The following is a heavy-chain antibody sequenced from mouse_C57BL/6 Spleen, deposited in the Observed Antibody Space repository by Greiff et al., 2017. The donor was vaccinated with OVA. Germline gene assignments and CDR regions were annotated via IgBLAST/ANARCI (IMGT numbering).Heavy chain of an antibody. V-gene: IGHV1-42*01. CDR2: INPSTGGT. CDR3: ARYYGSSLAWFAY. Sequence: VQLKESGPELVKPGASVKISCKASGYSFTGYYMNWVKQSPEKSLEWIGEINPSTGGTTYNQKFKAKATLTVDKSSSTAYMQLKSLTSEDSAVYYCARYYGSSLAWFAYWGQGTLVTVSA. CDR1: GYSFTGYY. D-gene: IGHD1-1*01. J-gene: IGHJ3*01.